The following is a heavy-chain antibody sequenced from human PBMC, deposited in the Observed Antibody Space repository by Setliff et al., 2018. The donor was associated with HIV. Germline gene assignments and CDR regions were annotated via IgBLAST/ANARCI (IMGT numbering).Heavy chain of an antibody. CDR1: GFNVGTNY. CDR3: ARVPRGDSTLQGRVVVGVPGIEDISNPLQPLP. CDR2: MYSGAGI. V-gene: IGHV3-53*01. J-gene: IGHJ5*02. D-gene: IGHD2-2*01. Sequence: GGSLRLSCVVSGFNVGTNYMSWVRQAPGKGLEWVSIMYSGAGIYYADSVKGRFTTSRDSSKNTLYLQMNSLRAEDTAVYYCARVPRGDSTLQGRVVVGVPGIEDISNPLQPLPWG.